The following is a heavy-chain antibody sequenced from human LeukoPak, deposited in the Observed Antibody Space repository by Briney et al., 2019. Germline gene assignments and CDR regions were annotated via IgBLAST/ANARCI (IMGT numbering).Heavy chain of an antibody. D-gene: IGHD1-26*01. J-gene: IGHJ4*02. CDR2: IYSAGSI. Sequence: GGSLRLSCAASGFTVSNNYMIWFRQAPGKGLEWVSLIYSAGSIYYANSVKDRFTISRDSSKNILYLQMNSLRAEDTAVYYCARDGNSRNSYRGGDYWGQGTLVTVSS. CDR1: GFTVSNNY. CDR3: ARDGNSRNSYRGGDY. V-gene: IGHV3-66*01.